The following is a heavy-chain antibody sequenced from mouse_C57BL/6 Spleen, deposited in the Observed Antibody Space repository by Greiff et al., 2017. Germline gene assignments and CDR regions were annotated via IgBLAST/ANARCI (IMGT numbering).Heavy chain of an antibody. CDR1: GFTFSSYA. D-gene: IGHD4-1*01. CDR3: ARDGTFFDY. Sequence: DVQLQESGGGLVKPGGSLKLSCAASGFTFSSYAMSWVRQTPEKRLEWVATISDGGSYTYYPDNVKGRFTISRDNAKNNLYLQMSHLKSEDTAMYYCARDGTFFDYWGQGTTLTVSS. CDR2: ISDGGSYT. J-gene: IGHJ2*01. V-gene: IGHV5-4*01.